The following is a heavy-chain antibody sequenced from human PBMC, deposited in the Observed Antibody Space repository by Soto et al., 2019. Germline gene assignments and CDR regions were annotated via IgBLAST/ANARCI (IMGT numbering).Heavy chain of an antibody. V-gene: IGHV1-18*04. J-gene: IGHJ6*02. Sequence: ASVKVSCKASGYTFTSYGISWLRQAPGQGLEWMGWISAYNGNTNYAQKLQGRVTMTTDTSTSTAYMELRSLRSDDTAVYYCARDHQLEPPGERRRYYYYYGMDVWGQGTTVTVSS. D-gene: IGHD6-6*01. CDR2: ISAYNGNT. CDR1: GYTFTSYG. CDR3: ARDHQLEPPGERRRYYYYYGMDV.